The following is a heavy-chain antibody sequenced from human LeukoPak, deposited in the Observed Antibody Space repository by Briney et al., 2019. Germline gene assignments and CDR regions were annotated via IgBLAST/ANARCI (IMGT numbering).Heavy chain of an antibody. J-gene: IGHJ6*02. D-gene: IGHD3-10*01. Sequence: GGPLRPSCAASGFTFNNYAMCWVRQPPGRGGEGCFSFIYNGDTTYDTDSVKGRFTISRDNSKSTLYLQINSLRAEDTALYYCAREVPLWVGESHGMDVWGQGTTVTVSS. V-gene: IGHV3-23*01. CDR2: FIYNGDTT. CDR3: AREVPLWVGESHGMDV. CDR1: GFTFNNYA.